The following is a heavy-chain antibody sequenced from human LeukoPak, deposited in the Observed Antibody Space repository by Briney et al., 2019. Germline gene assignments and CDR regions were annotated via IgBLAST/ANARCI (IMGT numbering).Heavy chain of an antibody. J-gene: IGHJ6*03. D-gene: IGHD3-10*01. V-gene: IGHV4-34*01. CDR1: GGSFSGYY. CDR3: ARGDYYGSGSYFGYYYYMDV. Sequence: SETLSLTCAVYGGSFSGYYWSWIRQPPGKGLEWIGEINHSGSTSYNPSLKSRVTISVDTSKNQFSLKLSSVTAADTAVYYCARGDYYGSGSYFGYYYYMDVWGKGTTVTVSS. CDR2: INHSGST.